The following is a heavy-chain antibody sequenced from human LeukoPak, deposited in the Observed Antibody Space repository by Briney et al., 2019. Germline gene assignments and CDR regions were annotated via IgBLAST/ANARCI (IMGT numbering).Heavy chain of an antibody. D-gene: IGHD2-15*01. J-gene: IGHJ4*02. CDR3: AREGCSGGSCYSDY. V-gene: IGHV3-21*01. CDR1: GFTFSSYS. Sequence: PGGSLRLSCAASGFTFSSYSMNWVRQAPGKGRERVSSISSSSSYIYYADSVKGRFTISRDNAKNSLYLQMNSLRAEDTAVYYCAREGCSGGSCYSDYWGQGTLVTVSS. CDR2: ISSSSSYI.